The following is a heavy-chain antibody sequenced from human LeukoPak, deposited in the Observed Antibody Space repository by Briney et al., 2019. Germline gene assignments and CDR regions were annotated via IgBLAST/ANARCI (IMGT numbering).Heavy chain of an antibody. Sequence: GASVKVSCKASGGTFSSYAISWVRQAPGQGLEWMGWISAYNGNTNYAQKLQGRVTMTTDTSTSTAYMELRSLRSDDTAVYYCARVFGADYYDSSGYRYYYYYMDVWGKGTTVTISS. CDR2: ISAYNGNT. V-gene: IGHV1-18*01. D-gene: IGHD3-22*01. CDR1: GGTFSSYA. CDR3: ARVFGADYYDSSGYRYYYYYMDV. J-gene: IGHJ6*03.